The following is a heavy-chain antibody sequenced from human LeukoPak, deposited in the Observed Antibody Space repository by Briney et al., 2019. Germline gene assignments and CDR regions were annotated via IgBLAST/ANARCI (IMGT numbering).Heavy chain of an antibody. J-gene: IGHJ4*02. Sequence: SVKVSCKASGGTFSSYAISWVRQAPGQGLEWMGGIIPIFGTANYAQKFQGRVTITTDESTSTAYMELSSLRSEDTAVYYCARADYGGNTPSDCWGQGTLVTVSS. CDR2: IIPIFGTA. CDR1: GGTFSSYA. D-gene: IGHD4-23*01. CDR3: ARADYGGNTPSDC. V-gene: IGHV1-69*05.